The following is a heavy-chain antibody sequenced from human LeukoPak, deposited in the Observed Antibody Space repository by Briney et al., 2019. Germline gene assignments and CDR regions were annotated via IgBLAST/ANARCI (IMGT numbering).Heavy chain of an antibody. V-gene: IGHV4-4*07. CDR2: IYTSGGT. J-gene: IGHJ4*02. CDR3: AREGDGLWFGEHHFDY. CDR1: GGSISSYY. D-gene: IGHD3-10*01. Sequence: SETLSLTCTVSGGSISSYYWSWIRQPAGKGLEWIGRIYTSGGTNYNPSLKSRVTMSVDTSKNQFSLKLSSVTAADTAVYYCAREGDGLWFGEHHFDYWGQGTLVTVSS.